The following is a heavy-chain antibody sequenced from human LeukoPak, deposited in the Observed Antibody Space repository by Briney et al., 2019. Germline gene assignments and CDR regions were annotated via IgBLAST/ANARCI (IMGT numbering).Heavy chain of an antibody. V-gene: IGHV4-59*01. CDR3: ARGPGEWELLDY. CDR2: IYYSGST. Sequence: TSETLSLTCTVSGGSISSYYWSWIRQPPGKGLEWIGYIYYSGSTNYNPSLKSRVTISVDTSKNQFSLKLTSVTAADTAVYYCARGPGEWELLDYWGQGTLVTVSS. CDR1: GGSISSYY. J-gene: IGHJ4*02. D-gene: IGHD1-26*01.